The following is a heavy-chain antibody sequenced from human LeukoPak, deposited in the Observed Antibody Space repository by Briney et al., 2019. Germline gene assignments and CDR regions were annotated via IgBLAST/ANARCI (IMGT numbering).Heavy chain of an antibody. D-gene: IGHD4-17*01. CDR3: ARPITYGDYWYFDL. CDR1: GFIFTNYW. V-gene: IGHV5-51*01. Sequence: GESLKISCQVSGFIFTNYWIGWVRQMPGKGLESMGLIYPADSDTTYSPSFQGQVTISADKSISTAYLQWSGLKASDTAMYYCARPITYGDYWYFDLWGRGTLDTVSS. CDR2: IYPADSDT. J-gene: IGHJ2*01.